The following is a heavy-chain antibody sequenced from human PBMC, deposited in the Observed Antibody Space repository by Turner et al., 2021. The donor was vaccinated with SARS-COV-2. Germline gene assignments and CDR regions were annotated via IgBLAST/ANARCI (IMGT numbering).Heavy chain of an antibody. CDR2: IIDNSFST. CDR3: AKGRWWFDP. D-gene: IGHD2-15*01. J-gene: IGHJ5*02. CDR1: GFTFSNYA. Sequence: EVQLLESGGGLVQPGGSLRLSCAASGFTFSNYAMSWVRQAPGKGLEWVSSIIDNSFSTYYADSVKGRFTISRDNSRNTLYLQMNGLRAEDTAIYYCAKGRWWFDPWGQGTLVTVSS. V-gene: IGHV3-23*01.